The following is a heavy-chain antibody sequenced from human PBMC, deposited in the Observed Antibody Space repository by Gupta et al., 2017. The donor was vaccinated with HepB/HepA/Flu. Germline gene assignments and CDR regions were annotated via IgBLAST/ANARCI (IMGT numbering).Heavy chain of an antibody. CDR2: ISSSGSTI. V-gene: IGHV3-48*03. Sequence: EVQLVESGGGLVQPGGSLRLSCAASGFTFSSYEMNWVRQAPGKGLEWVSYISSSGSTIYYADSGKGRFTISRDNAKNSLYLQMNSLRAEATAVYYCARDVGEGELLPYFDYWGQGTMVTVSS. CDR3: ARDVGEGELLPYFDY. J-gene: IGHJ4*02. CDR1: GFTFSSYE. D-gene: IGHD1-26*01.